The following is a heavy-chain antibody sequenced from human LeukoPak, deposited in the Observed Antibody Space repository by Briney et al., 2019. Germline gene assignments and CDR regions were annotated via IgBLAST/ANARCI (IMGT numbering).Heavy chain of an antibody. CDR3: ARHLSGVTGYTYGRGIDY. J-gene: IGHJ4*02. Sequence: GGSLRLSCAASGFTFSSYSMNWVRQAPGKGLEWVANIKKDGSEKYYVDSVKGRFTISRDNAKTSLYLQMISLRAEDTAVYYCARHLSGVTGYTYGRGIDYWGQGTLVTVSS. CDR1: GFTFSSYS. CDR2: IKKDGSEK. V-gene: IGHV3-7*01. D-gene: IGHD5-18*01.